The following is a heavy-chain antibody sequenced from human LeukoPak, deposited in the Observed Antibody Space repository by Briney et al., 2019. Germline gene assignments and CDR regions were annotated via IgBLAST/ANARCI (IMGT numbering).Heavy chain of an antibody. D-gene: IGHD5-18*01. CDR1: GFTFSDYW. CDR3: ARAGYTYGTLYF. V-gene: IGHV3-7*01. Sequence: PGGSLRLSCAVSGFTFSDYWMSWVRQAPGKGLEWVADIKQDGGEKNYVGSVEGRFTISRDNAKNTLYLQMNSLRAEDTAVYYCARAGYTYGTLYFWGQGTLVTVSS. CDR2: IKQDGGEK. J-gene: IGHJ4*02.